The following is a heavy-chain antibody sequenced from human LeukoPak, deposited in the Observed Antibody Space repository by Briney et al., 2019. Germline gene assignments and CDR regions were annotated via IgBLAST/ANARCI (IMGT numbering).Heavy chain of an antibody. D-gene: IGHD5/OR15-5a*01. CDR1: GYTFTGYY. J-gene: IGHJ4*02. V-gene: IGHV1-2*02. Sequence: GASVKVSCKASGYTFTGYYMHWVRQAPGQGLGWMGWINPNSGGTNYAQNFQGGVTMNGATSISTAYRKLSRLRSDDTAEYYCARALYDFDYWGQGTLVTVSS. CDR2: INPNSGGT. CDR3: ARALYDFDY.